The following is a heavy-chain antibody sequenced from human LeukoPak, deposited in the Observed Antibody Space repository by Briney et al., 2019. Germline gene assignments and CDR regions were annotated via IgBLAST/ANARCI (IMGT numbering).Heavy chain of an antibody. Sequence: GGSLRLSCAASGFTFSSYEMNWVRQAPGKGLEWVSYISSSGSTIYYADSVKGRFTISRDNAKNSLYLQMNSLRAEDTAVYYCARPAPATEDYYYYMDVWGKGTTVTISS. D-gene: IGHD2-2*01. CDR2: ISSSGSTI. CDR1: GFTFSSYE. V-gene: IGHV3-48*03. J-gene: IGHJ6*03. CDR3: ARPAPATEDYYYYMDV.